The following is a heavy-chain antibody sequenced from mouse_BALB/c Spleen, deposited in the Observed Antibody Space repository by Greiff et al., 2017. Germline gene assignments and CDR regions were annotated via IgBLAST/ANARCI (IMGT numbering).Heavy chain of an antibody. Sequence: QVQLQQSAAELARPGASVKMSCKASGYTFTSYTMHWVKQRPGQGLEWIGYINPSSGYTEYNQKFKDKTTLTSDKSSSTAYMQLSSLTSEDSAVYYCARMGLRNYAMDYWGQGTSVTVSS. CDR1: GYTFTSYT. J-gene: IGHJ4*01. V-gene: IGHV1-4*02. CDR3: ARMGLRNYAMDY. D-gene: IGHD3-1*01. CDR2: INPSSGYT.